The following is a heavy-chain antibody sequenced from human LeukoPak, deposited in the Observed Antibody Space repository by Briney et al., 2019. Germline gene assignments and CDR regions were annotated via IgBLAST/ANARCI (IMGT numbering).Heavy chain of an antibody. D-gene: IGHD6-6*01. CDR2: IREDGRNK. V-gene: IGHV3-30*02. J-gene: IGHJ4*02. Sequence: GGSLRLSCGASGFTFSSYGMHGVGQARGKGLEGVGFIREDGRNKYYGDCVKGRFTIDRDNSKNTVYVQMNSLRAEDTAVYYCAKDLSIAARPPYYFFASWGQGTLVTVSS. CDR3: AKDLSIAARPPYYFFAS. CDR1: GFTFSSYG.